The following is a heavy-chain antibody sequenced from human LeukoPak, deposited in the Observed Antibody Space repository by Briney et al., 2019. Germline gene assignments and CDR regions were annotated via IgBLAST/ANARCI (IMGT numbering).Heavy chain of an antibody. CDR1: GYTFTGYY. V-gene: IGHV1-2*02. J-gene: IGHJ4*02. D-gene: IGHD1-26*01. CDR2: INPNSGGT. Sequence: GAPVKVSCKASGYTFTGYYMHWVRQAPGQGLEWMGWINPNSGGTNYAQKFQGRVTMTRDTSISTAYMELSRLRSDDTAVYYCARDKGKYSGSYPLDYWGQGTLVTVSS. CDR3: ARDKGKYSGSYPLDY.